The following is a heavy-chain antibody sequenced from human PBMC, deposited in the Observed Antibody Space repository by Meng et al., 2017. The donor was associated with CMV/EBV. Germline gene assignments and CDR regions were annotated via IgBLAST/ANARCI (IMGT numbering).Heavy chain of an antibody. CDR3: ARGGGPSSGYSSGWGTGY. CDR1: GFTFSSYS. D-gene: IGHD6-19*01. J-gene: IGHJ4*02. V-gene: IGHV3-21*01. Sequence: GESLKISCAASGFTFSSYSMNWVRQAPGKGLEWVSSISSSSSYIYYADSVKGRFTISRDNAKNSLYLQMNSLRAEDTAVYYCARGGGPSSGYSSGWGTGYWGQGTLVTVSS. CDR2: ISSSSSYI.